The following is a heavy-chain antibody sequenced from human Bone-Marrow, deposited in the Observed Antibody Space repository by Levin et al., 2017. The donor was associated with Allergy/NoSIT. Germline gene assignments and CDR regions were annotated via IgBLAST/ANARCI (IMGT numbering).Heavy chain of an antibody. CDR3: ARGIIGDVRVAHKEAFDI. D-gene: IGHD3-10*02. J-gene: IGHJ3*02. V-gene: IGHV3-21*01. CDR1: GFTFSIYS. CDR2: ISSSGSDM. Sequence: AGGSLRLSCTVSGFTFSIYSINWVRQAPGKGLEWVSSISSSGSDMYYVDSVKGRFTISRDNAKNSLTLQMNSLRVEDTAVYYCARGIIGDVRVAHKEAFDIWGQGTMVSVSS.